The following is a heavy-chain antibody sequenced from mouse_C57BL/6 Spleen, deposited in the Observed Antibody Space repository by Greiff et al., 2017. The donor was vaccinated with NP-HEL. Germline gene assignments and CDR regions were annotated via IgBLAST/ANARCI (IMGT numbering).Heavy chain of an antibody. V-gene: IGHV5-17*01. Sequence: EVKLVESGGGLVKPGGSLKLSCAASGFTFSDYGMHWVRQAPEKGLEWVAYISSGSSTIYYADTVKGRFTISRDNAKNTLFLQMTSLMSEDTAMYYCASPDPDYYAMDYWGQGTSVTVSS. CDR2: ISSGSSTI. J-gene: IGHJ4*01. CDR3: ASPDPDYYAMDY. CDR1: GFTFSDYG.